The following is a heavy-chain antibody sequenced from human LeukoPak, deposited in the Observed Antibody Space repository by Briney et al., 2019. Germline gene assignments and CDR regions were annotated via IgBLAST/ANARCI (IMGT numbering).Heavy chain of an antibody. J-gene: IGHJ4*02. CDR2: IYSTGST. CDR1: GGSINNYY. CDR3: ARWDNHGYVDY. D-gene: IGHD1-26*01. V-gene: IGHV4-4*07. Sequence: SETLSLTCTVSGGSINNYYWSWIRQPAGKGLEWIGRIYSTGSTSNNPSLKSRVTMSVDTSKNQFSLKLSSVTAADTAVYYCARWDNHGYVDYWGQGTLVTVSS.